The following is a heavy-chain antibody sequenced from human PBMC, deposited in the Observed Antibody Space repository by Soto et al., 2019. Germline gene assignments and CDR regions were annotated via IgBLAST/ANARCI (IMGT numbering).Heavy chain of an antibody. CDR1: GDAITRHY. J-gene: IGHJ2*01. CDR2: FFHTGTA. D-gene: IGHD4-17*01. V-gene: IGHV4-59*11. Sequence: QVQLQESGPGLVKPSETLSLNCSVSGDAITRHYWSWIRQSPGKGLEWIGYFFHTGTALYNPSLRSRVSMSVDTSKNQFALKLTSVIPADTAVYFCARNYGGNSQFFDLWGRGTLVTVSS. CDR3: ARNYGGNSQFFDL.